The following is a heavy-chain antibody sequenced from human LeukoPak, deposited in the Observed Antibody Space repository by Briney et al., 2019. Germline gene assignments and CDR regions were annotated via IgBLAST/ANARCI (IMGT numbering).Heavy chain of an antibody. D-gene: IGHD3-22*01. CDR2: TYYRSKWYN. CDR1: GDSVSGNSAA. CDR3: ARERYYDSTGFFHFDQ. J-gene: IGHJ4*02. Sequence: SQTLSLTCAISGDSVSGNSAAWDRIRQSPSRGLEWLGRTYYRSKWYNDYAPSVKSRITINQDTSKNQFSLQLNSVTPEDTDVYYCARERYYDSTGFFHFDQWGQGTLVTVSS. V-gene: IGHV6-1*01.